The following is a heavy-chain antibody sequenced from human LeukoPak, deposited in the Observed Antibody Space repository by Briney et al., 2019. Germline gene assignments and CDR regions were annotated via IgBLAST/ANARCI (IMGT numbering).Heavy chain of an antibody. J-gene: IGHJ4*02. CDR2: IWYDGSNK. CDR1: GFTFSSYG. D-gene: IGHD6-19*01. V-gene: IGHV3-33*01. Sequence: GRSLRLSCAASGFTFSSYGMHWVRQAPGKGLEWVAVIWYDGSNKYYADSVKGRFTISRDNSKNTLYLQMNSLRAEDTAVYYCAGDWAVAGSYYFDYWGQGTLVTVSS. CDR3: AGDWAVAGSYYFDY.